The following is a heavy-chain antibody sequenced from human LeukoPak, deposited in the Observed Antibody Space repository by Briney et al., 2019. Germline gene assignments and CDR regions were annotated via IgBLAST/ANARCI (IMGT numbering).Heavy chain of an antibody. J-gene: IGHJ4*02. CDR3: ALMVQGVVRY. D-gene: IGHD3-10*01. CDR2: TYYRYKWYN. V-gene: IGHV6-1*01. Sequence: LGRTYYRYKWYNDYAVSVKSRITINPDTSKNQFSLQLNSVTPEDTAVYYCALMVQGVVRYWGQGTLVTVSS.